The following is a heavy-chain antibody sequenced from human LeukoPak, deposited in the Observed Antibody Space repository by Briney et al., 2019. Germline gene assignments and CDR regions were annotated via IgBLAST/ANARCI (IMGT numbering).Heavy chain of an antibody. CDR3: ARGVAGIYFYYYMDV. J-gene: IGHJ6*03. CDR2: INPNNGGT. V-gene: IGHV1-2*02. Sequence: ASVKVSCKASGYTFTGYYMHWVRQAPGQGLEWMGWINPNNGGTNYAQKFQGRVTMTRDTSISTAYMELSRLRSDDTAVYYCARGVAGIYFYYYMDVWGKGTTVTVSS. CDR1: GYTFTGYY. D-gene: IGHD1-14*01.